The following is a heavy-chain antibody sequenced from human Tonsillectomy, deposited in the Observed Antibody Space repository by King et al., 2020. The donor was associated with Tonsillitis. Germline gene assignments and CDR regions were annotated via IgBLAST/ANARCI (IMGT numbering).Heavy chain of an antibody. CDR3: ARGVVVTATPPFFYYYYGMDV. D-gene: IGHD2-21*02. CDR2: ISAYNGNT. CDR1: GYTFTSYG. V-gene: IGHV1-18*04. J-gene: IGHJ6*02. Sequence: VQLVESGAEVKKPGASVKVSCKASGYTFTSYGISWVRQAPGQGLEWMGWISAYNGNTNYAQKLQGRVTMTTDTSTSTAYMELRSLRSDDTAVYYCARGVVVTATPPFFYYYYGMDVWGQGTTVTFSS.